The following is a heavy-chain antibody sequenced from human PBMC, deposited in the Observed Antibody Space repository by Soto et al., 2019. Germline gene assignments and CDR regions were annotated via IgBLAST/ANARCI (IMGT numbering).Heavy chain of an antibody. Sequence: GGSLRLSCAASGFTFSSYAMSWVRQAPGKGLEWVSAISGSGGSTYYADSVKGRFTISRDNSKNTLYLQMNSLRAEDTAVYYCAKGAGAMGPPGYYGMDVWGQGTTVTVSS. V-gene: IGHV3-23*01. J-gene: IGHJ6*02. D-gene: IGHD5-18*01. CDR3: AKGAGAMGPPGYYGMDV. CDR1: GFTFSSYA. CDR2: ISGSGGST.